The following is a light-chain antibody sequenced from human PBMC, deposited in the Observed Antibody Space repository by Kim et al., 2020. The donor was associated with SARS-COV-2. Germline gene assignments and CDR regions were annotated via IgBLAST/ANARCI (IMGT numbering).Light chain of an antibody. Sequence: SVGDRVTISCRGSESISSYVNWYQHKAGKAPKLLIYAASSLQSGVPSRFSGSGSGTEFTLTISSLQPEDFATYTCQQTYSFPQITFGQGTRLDIK. CDR2: AAS. J-gene: IGKJ5*01. V-gene: IGKV1-39*01. CDR3: QQTYSFPQIT. CDR1: ESISSY.